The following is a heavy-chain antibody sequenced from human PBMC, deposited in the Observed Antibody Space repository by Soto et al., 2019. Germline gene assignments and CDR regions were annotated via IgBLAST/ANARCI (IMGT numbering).Heavy chain of an antibody. D-gene: IGHD2-2*01. CDR2: INPNSGGT. Sequence: ASVKVSCKASGYTFTGYYMHWVRQAPGQGLEWMGWINPNSGGTNYARKFQGWVTMTRDTSISTAYMELSRLRSDDTAVYYCARGEAAMFAAFDIWGQGTMVTVSS. V-gene: IGHV1-2*04. CDR1: GYTFTGYY. J-gene: IGHJ3*02. CDR3: ARGEAAMFAAFDI.